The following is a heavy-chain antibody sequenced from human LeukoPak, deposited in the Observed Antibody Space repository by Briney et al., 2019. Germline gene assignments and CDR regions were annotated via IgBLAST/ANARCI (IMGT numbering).Heavy chain of an antibody. J-gene: IGHJ6*02. CDR2: MNPNSGNT. CDR1: GYTFTSYD. V-gene: IGHV1-8*01. CDR3: ARERKGYYGMDV. Sequence: ASVKVSCNASGYTFTSYDINWVRQATGQGLEWMGWMNPNSGNTGYAQKFQGRVTMTRNTSISTAYMELSSLRSEDTAVYYCARERKGYYGMDVWGQGTTVTVSS.